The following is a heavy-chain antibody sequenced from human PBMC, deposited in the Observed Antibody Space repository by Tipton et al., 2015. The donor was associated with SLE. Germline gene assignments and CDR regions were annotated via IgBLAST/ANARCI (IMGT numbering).Heavy chain of an antibody. CDR1: GFTFGDYA. CDR3: TRVHRYQLPEGFGAFDI. CDR2: IRSKAYGGTT. Sequence: QLVQSGGGLVQPGRSLRLSCTASGFTFGDYAMSWFRQAPGKGLEWVGFIRSKAYGGTTEYAASVKGRFTISRDDSKSIAYLQMNSLKTEDTAVYYCTRVHRYQLPEGFGAFDIWGQGTMVTVSS. J-gene: IGHJ3*02. D-gene: IGHD2-2*01. V-gene: IGHV3-49*03.